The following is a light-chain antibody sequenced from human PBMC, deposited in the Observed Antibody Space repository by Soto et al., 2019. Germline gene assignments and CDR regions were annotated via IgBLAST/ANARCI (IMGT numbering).Light chain of an antibody. CDR3: VSFTTSRSYV. Sequence: QSALTQPASVSGSPGQSVTISCTGTSSDVGAYIFVSWYQQHPGKAPKLMIYDIINRPSGVSNRFSGSKSGNTASLTISGLQAEDEADYYCVSFTTSRSYVFGTGTKV. CDR2: DII. J-gene: IGLJ1*01. CDR1: SSDVGAYIF. V-gene: IGLV2-14*03.